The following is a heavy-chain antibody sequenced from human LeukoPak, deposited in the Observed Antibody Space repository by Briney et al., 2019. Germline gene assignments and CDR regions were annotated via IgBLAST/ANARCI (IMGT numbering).Heavy chain of an antibody. CDR2: IYYSGST. J-gene: IGHJ4*02. D-gene: IGHD6-13*01. Sequence: PSETLSLTCTVSGGSISSYYWSWIRQPPGKGREWSGYIYYSGSTNYNPSLKSRVTISVDTSKNQFSLKLTSVTAADTAVYYCARGSVPYSSSWYHFDYWGQGTLVTVSS. CDR3: ARGSVPYSSSWYHFDY. CDR1: GGSISSYY. V-gene: IGHV4-59*01.